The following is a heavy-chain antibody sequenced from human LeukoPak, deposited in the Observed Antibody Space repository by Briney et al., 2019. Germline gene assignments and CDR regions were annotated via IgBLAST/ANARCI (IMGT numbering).Heavy chain of an antibody. CDR3: AIGWTTTGPNYDAFDI. D-gene: IGHD4-11*01. CDR2: IIPIFGTA. CDR1: GGTVSSYA. V-gene: IGHV1-69*05. Sequence: SVKVSCKASGGTVSSYAISWVRQAPGQGLEWMGGIIPIFGTANYAQKFQGRVTITTDESTSTAYMELSSLRSEDTAVYYCAIGWTTTGPNYDAFDIWGQGTMVTVSS. J-gene: IGHJ3*02.